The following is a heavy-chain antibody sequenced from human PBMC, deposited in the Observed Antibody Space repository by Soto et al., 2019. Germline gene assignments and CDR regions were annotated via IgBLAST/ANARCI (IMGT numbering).Heavy chain of an antibody. Sequence: SETVSLTCGVYGGSLNGYYWSCIRQPPWKGLEWIVEINHSGSTNYNPSLKSRVTISVDTPKNQFPLSLSSVTAADTTVYHCARGTLGYNHGPYGTLLGHHFASWAPGPFVTVSS. CDR3: ARGTLGYNHGPYGTLLGHHFAS. CDR1: GGSLNGYY. J-gene: IGHJ4*02. V-gene: IGHV4-34*01. D-gene: IGHD5-18*01. CDR2: INHSGST.